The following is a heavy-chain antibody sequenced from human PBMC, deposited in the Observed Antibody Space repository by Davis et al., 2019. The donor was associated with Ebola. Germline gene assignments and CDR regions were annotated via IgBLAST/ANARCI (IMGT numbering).Heavy chain of an antibody. D-gene: IGHD3-3*01. CDR1: GYTFSSYA. CDR3: ARPNDFWSGYSRYYYYYGMDV. J-gene: IGHJ6*02. CDR2: INAGNGNT. V-gene: IGHV1-3*01. Sequence: ASVKVSCKASGYTFSSYAMHWVRQAPGQRLEWMGWINAGNGNTKYSQKFQGRVTITRDTSASTAYMELSSLRSEDTAVYYCARPNDFWSGYSRYYYYYGMDVWGQGTTVTVSS.